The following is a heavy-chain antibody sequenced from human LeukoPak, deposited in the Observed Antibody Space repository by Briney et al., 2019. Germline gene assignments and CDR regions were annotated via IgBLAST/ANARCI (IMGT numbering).Heavy chain of an antibody. Sequence: GSLRLSYAASGFNFSNHAMRWVRQAPGKGLEVVSAISGSGGSTYYADSVKGRFTLSRDNAKNSLFLQMNSLRAEDTAVYYCARDHYFVVVPAAGAFDVWGQGTGVTVSS. J-gene: IGHJ3*01. V-gene: IGHV3-23*01. CDR1: GFNFSNHA. D-gene: IGHD2-15*01. CDR3: ARDHYFVVVPAAGAFDV. CDR2: ISGSGGST.